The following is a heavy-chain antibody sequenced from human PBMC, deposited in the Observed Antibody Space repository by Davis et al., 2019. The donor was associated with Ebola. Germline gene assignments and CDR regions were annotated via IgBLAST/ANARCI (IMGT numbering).Heavy chain of an antibody. V-gene: IGHV5-51*01. D-gene: IGHD6-19*01. CDR1: GYSFTTYW. Sequence: GESLKISCKGSGYSFTTYWIAWVRQTPGKGLEWMGVIFSGDSDTRYSPSFQGQVTISADKSISTAYLQWSSLKASDSATYYCAKRRAGTLEYWGQGTLVTVSS. CDR3: AKRRAGTLEY. CDR2: IFSGDSDT. J-gene: IGHJ4*02.